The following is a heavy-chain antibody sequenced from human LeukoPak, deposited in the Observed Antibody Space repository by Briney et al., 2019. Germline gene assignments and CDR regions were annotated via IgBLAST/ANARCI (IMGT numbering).Heavy chain of an antibody. J-gene: IGHJ4*02. CDR3: ARGVYAILTGYYFDY. Sequence: ASVKVSCKASGYTFTSYDINWVRQATGQGLEWMGWMNPNSGNTDYAQKFQGRVTMTRNTSISTAYMELSSLRSEDTAVYYCARGVYAILTGYYFDYWGQGTLVTVSS. CDR1: GYTFTSYD. CDR2: MNPNSGNT. V-gene: IGHV1-8*01. D-gene: IGHD3-9*01.